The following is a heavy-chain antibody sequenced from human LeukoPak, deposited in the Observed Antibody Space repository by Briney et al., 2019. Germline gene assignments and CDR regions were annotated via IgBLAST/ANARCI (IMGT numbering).Heavy chain of an antibody. V-gene: IGHV4-39*07. CDR3: ARGLNYGSGSYYPSFSFVGLVWFDY. D-gene: IGHD3-10*01. J-gene: IGHJ4*02. CDR2: IYYSGST. CDR1: GGSISSSSYY. Sequence: SETLSLTCTVSGGSISSSSYYWGWIRQPPGKGLEWIGSIYYSGSTYYNPPLKSRVTISVDTSKNQFSLKLSSVTAADTAVYYCARGLNYGSGSYYPSFSFVGLVWFDYWGQGTLVTVSS.